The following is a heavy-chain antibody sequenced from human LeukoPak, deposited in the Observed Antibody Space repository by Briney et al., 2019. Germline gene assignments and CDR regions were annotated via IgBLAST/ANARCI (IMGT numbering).Heavy chain of an antibody. Sequence: PGGSLRLSCAASGFIFSSYSMNWVRQAPGKGLEWLSYISSSSTTIYYADSVKGRFTISRDNAKNSLYLQMNSLRAEDTAVYYCARGYCSGGSCYLGQYYFDYWGQGTLVTVSS. CDR3: ARGYCSGGSCYLGQYYFDY. CDR2: ISSSSTTI. V-gene: IGHV3-48*04. D-gene: IGHD2-15*01. J-gene: IGHJ4*02. CDR1: GFIFSSYS.